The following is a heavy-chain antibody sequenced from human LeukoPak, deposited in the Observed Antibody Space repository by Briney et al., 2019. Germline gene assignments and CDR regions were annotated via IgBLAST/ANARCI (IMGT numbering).Heavy chain of an antibody. CDR2: IYSGGST. J-gene: IGHJ4*02. CDR1: GFTVSSHY. CDR3: AREMKVVVPAATPIVGATKDLPDY. D-gene: IGHD2-2*01. Sequence: GGCLRLSCAASGFTVSSHYMSWVRQAPGKGLEWVSIIYSGGSTYYADSVKGRFTISRDNSKNTLYLQMNSLRAEDTAVYYCAREMKVVVPAATPIVGATKDLPDYWGQGTLVTVSS. V-gene: IGHV3-53*05.